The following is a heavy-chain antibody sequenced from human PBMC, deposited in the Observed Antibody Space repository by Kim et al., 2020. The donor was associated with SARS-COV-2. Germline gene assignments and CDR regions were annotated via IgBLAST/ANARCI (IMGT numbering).Heavy chain of an antibody. CDR3: AENLDYSTSRDAFDI. Sequence: ASVKVSCKASGYTFTNYAMNWVRQAPGQGLEWMGWINTNTGNPTYAQGFTGRFVFSLDTSVSTAYLQISSLKAEDTAVYYCAENLDYSTSRDAFDIWGQGTMVTVSS. D-gene: IGHD6-6*01. CDR1: GYTFTNYA. CDR2: INTNTGNP. V-gene: IGHV7-4-1*02. J-gene: IGHJ3*02.